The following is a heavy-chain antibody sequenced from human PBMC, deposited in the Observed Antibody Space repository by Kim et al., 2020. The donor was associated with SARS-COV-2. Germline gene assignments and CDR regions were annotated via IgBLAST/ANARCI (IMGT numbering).Heavy chain of an antibody. Sequence: SETLSLTCTVSAGSIRSYYWSWIRQPPGKGLEWIGSIYYSGSTNYNPSLKSRVTILVDTSNNQFSLKLSSVTAADTAVYYCVRGGWELPRDYYYGMDVWG. CDR1: AGSIRSYY. V-gene: IGHV4-59*01. CDR3: VRGGWELPRDYYYGMDV. D-gene: IGHD1-26*01. J-gene: IGHJ6*01. CDR2: IYYSGST.